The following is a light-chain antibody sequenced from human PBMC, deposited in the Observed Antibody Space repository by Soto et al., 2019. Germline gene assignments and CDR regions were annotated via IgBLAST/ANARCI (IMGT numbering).Light chain of an antibody. CDR2: RNN. V-gene: IGLV1-47*01. CDR3: AAWDDSLSGVV. Sequence: QSVLTQPPSASGTPGQRVTISCSGSSSNIGSYYVYWYQQLPGTAPKLLIYRNNQRPSGVPDRFSGSKSGTSASLAISGLRCEGGADYYCAAWDDSLSGVVFGGGTKLAVL. J-gene: IGLJ2*01. CDR1: SSNIGSYY.